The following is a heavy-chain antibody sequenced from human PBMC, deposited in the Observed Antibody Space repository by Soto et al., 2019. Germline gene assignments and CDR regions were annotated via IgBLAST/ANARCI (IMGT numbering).Heavy chain of an antibody. D-gene: IGHD6-19*01. V-gene: IGHV3-30*18. CDR1: GFTFSSYG. J-gene: IGHJ4*02. CDR2: ISYDGSNK. Sequence: GGSLRLSCAASGFTFSSYGMHWVRQAPGKGLEWVAVISYDGSNKYYADSVKGRFTISRDNSKNTLYLQMNSLRAEDTAVYYCAKGHSGEGIAVAGPLDYWGQGTLVTVSS. CDR3: AKGHSGEGIAVAGPLDY.